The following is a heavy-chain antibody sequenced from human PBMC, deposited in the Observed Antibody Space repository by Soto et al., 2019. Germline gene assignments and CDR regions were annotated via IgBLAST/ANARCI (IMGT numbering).Heavy chain of an antibody. D-gene: IGHD6-19*01. CDR2: IYDSGRT. J-gene: IGHJ4*02. Sequence: QVQLQESGPGLVKPSETLSLTCSVSGGSISSYYWSWIRQPPGKGLEWIGYIYDSGRTNYNPSLKSRVTISVDTSKNQFSLKLSSVTAADTAVYYCARLFAVAGTLRRDYWGQGSLVTVSS. CDR3: ARLFAVAGTLRRDY. CDR1: GGSISSYY. V-gene: IGHV4-59*08.